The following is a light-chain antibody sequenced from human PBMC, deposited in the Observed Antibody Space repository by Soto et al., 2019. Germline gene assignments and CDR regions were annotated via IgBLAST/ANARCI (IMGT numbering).Light chain of an antibody. CDR3: QQYYITPLT. V-gene: IGKV4-1*01. CDR1: QSVFYSSNNKNY. Sequence: DIVMTQSPDSLAVSLGERATINCKSSQSVFYSSNNKNYLAWYQQKPGQPPKLLIYWASTRESGVPDRFSGSGSGTDFTLTISSLQAEDVAVYYCQQYYITPLTFGPGTKVDLK. J-gene: IGKJ3*01. CDR2: WAS.